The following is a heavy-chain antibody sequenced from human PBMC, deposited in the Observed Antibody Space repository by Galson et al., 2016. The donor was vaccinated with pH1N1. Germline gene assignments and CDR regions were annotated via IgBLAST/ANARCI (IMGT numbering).Heavy chain of an antibody. V-gene: IGHV3-64*02. D-gene: IGHD5-18*01. Sequence: LRLSCAASGFTFSRHTMHWVRQAPGKGLQYVSVIGTTGINIFYEDSVRDRFTVSRDNVRYTLHLQMDSLRTEDTAIYYCARDNGYYTDFDYWGQGTLVTVAP. CDR3: ARDNGYYTDFDY. CDR1: GFTFSRHT. CDR2: IGTTGINI. J-gene: IGHJ4*02.